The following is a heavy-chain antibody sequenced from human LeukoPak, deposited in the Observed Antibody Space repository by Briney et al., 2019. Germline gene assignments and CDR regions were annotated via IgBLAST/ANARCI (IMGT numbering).Heavy chain of an antibody. D-gene: IGHD3-22*01. CDR3: ARDKGTKYYDSSGYCDY. Sequence: SETLSLTCTVSGGSISSYYWSWIRQPPGKGLEWIGYIYYSGSTNYNPSLKSRVTISVDTSKNQFSLKLSSVTAADTAVYYCARDKGTKYYDSSGYCDYWGQGTLVTVSS. J-gene: IGHJ4*02. CDR1: GGSISSYY. V-gene: IGHV4-59*01. CDR2: IYYSGST.